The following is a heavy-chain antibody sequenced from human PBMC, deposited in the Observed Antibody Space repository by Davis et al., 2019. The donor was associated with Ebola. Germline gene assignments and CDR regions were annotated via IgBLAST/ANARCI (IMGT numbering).Heavy chain of an antibody. J-gene: IGHJ3*02. Sequence: PGGSLTLSCAASGFTFSSYAMSWVRQAPGKGLEWVSAISGSGGSTYYADSVKGRFTISRDNSKNTLYLQMNSLRAEDTAIYYCAKDKNYDFRSGYPHDAFDIWGQGTMVTVSS. CDR3: AKDKNYDFRSGYPHDAFDI. D-gene: IGHD3-3*01. CDR1: GFTFSSYA. V-gene: IGHV3-23*01. CDR2: ISGSGGST.